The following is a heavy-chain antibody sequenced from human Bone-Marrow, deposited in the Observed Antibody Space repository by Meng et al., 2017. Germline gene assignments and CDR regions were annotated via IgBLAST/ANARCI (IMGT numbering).Heavy chain of an antibody. J-gene: IGHJ4*02. Sequence: QVQLVQLGGEVKKPGSSVKVSCKASGGTFSSYAISWVRQAPGQGLEWMGGIIPIFGTANYAQKFQGRVTITADESTSTAYMELSSLRSEDTAVYYCASGEGYCSGGSCYSGDYWGQGTLVTVSS. CDR3: ASGEGYCSGGSCYSGDY. CDR1: GGTFSSYA. CDR2: IIPIFGTA. V-gene: IGHV1-69*12. D-gene: IGHD2-15*01.